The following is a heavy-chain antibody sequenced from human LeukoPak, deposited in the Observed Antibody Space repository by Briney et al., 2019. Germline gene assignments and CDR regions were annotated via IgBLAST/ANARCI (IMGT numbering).Heavy chain of an antibody. CDR2: IKQDGSEK. D-gene: IGHD5-12*01. J-gene: IGHJ4*02. CDR3: AREGDISVITYAY. Sequence: PGGSLRPSCAASGFTFSSFWMNWLRQAPGKGLEWVANIKQDGSEKYYADSVKGRFTISRDNAKNSLFLQMNSLRAEDTAVYYCAREGDISVITYAYWGQGTLVTVSS. CDR1: GFTFSSFW. V-gene: IGHV3-7*01.